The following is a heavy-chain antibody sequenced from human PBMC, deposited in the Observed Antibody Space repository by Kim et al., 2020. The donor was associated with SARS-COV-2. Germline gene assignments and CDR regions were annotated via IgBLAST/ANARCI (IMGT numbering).Heavy chain of an antibody. Sequence: GESLKISCKGSGYSFTNYWIGWVRQMPGKGLEWMGIIYPGDSDTRYSPSFQGQVTISADKSISTAYLQWSSLKASDTAMYYCATTGPYDTMVRGVIGGYWGQGTLVTVYS. CDR3: ATTGPYDTMVRGVIGGY. D-gene: IGHD3-10*01. V-gene: IGHV5-51*01. J-gene: IGHJ4*02. CDR1: GYSFTNYW. CDR2: IYPGDSDT.